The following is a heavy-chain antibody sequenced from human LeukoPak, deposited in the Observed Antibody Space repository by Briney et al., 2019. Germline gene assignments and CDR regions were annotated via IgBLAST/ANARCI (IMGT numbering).Heavy chain of an antibody. CDR2: ISGSGVST. V-gene: IGHV3-23*01. CDR3: AGGRLNWYFDL. Sequence: PGGSLRLSCAASGFTFSSYAMGWVRQAPGKGLEWVSAISGSGVSTFYADSVKGRFTIFRDNSKNTLYLQMNSLRAEDTAVYYCAGGRLNWYFDLWGRGTLATVSS. CDR1: GFTFSSYA. D-gene: IGHD2-15*01. J-gene: IGHJ2*01.